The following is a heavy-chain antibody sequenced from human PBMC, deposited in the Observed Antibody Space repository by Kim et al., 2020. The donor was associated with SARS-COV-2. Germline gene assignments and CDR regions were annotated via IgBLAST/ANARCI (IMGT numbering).Heavy chain of an antibody. J-gene: IGHJ4*02. CDR1: GGSISSSSYY. V-gene: IGHV4-39*07. CDR3: AREYSGYVYYFDY. CDR2: IYYSGST. D-gene: IGHD3-22*01. Sequence: SETLSLTCTVSGGSISSSSYYWGWIRQPPGKGLEWIGSIYYSGSTYYNPSLKSRVTISVDTSKNQFSLKLSSVTAADTAVDYCAREYSGYVYYFDYWGQG.